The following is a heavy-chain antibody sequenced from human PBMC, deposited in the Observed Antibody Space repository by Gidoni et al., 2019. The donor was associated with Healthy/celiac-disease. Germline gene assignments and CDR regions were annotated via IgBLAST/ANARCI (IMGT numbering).Heavy chain of an antibody. CDR3: ARGRCSGGSCNYYYYGMDV. Sequence: QVQLVESGGGVVQPGRSLRLSCAASGFTFSSSAMHWVRQAPGKGLELVAVISYDGSNKYYADSVKGRFTISRDNSKNTLYLQMNSLRAEDTAVYYCARGRCSGGSCNYYYYGMDVWGQGTTVTVSS. J-gene: IGHJ6*02. V-gene: IGHV3-30-3*01. CDR1: GFTFSSSA. D-gene: IGHD2-15*01. CDR2: ISYDGSNK.